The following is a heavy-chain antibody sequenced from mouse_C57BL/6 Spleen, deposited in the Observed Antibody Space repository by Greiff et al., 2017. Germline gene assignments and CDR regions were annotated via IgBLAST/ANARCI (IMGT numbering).Heavy chain of an antibody. V-gene: IGHV1-69*01. J-gene: IGHJ2*01. CDR2: IDPSDSYT. D-gene: IGHD2-4*01. CDR3: ARSDYTSLYYFDY. Sequence: VQLQQPGAELVMPGASVKLSCKASGYTFTSYWMHWVKQRPGQGLEWIGEIDPSDSYTNYNQKFKGKSTLTVDKSSSTAYMQLSSLTSEDSAVYYCARSDYTSLYYFDYWGQGTTLTVSS. CDR1: GYTFTSYW.